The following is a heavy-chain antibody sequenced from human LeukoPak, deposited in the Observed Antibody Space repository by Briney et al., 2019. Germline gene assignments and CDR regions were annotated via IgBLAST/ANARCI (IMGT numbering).Heavy chain of an antibody. Sequence: SETLSLTCTVSGGSISSGDYYWSWIRQPPGKGLEWIGYIYYSGSTNYNPSLKSRVTISVDTSKNQFSLKLSSVTAADTAVYYCARADDYSNYSIDYWGQGTLVTVSS. CDR3: ARADDYSNYSIDY. CDR2: IYYSGST. J-gene: IGHJ4*02. CDR1: GGSISSGDYY. V-gene: IGHV4-30-4*08. D-gene: IGHD4-11*01.